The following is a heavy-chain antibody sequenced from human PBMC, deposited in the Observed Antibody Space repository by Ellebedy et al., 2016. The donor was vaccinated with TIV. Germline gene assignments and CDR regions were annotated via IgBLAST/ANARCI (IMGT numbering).Heavy chain of an antibody. CDR3: AKDSYSGTYDYGWSTFNI. J-gene: IGHJ3*02. V-gene: IGHV3-23*01. CDR1: GFTFSSYA. CDR2: ISGSGGST. Sequence: GESLKISCAASGFTFSSYAMSWVRQAPGKGLEWVSAISGSGGSTYYADSVKGRFTISRDNSKNTLYLQMNSLRAEDTAVYYCAKDSYSGTYDYGWSTFNIWGQGTMVTVSS. D-gene: IGHD3-10*01.